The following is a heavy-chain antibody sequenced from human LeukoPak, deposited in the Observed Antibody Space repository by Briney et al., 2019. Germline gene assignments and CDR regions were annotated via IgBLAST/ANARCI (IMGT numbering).Heavy chain of an antibody. V-gene: IGHV4-59*02. J-gene: IGHJ4*02. CDR1: GGSVSNYY. Sequence: PSETLSLTCTVSGGSVSNYYWNWIRQPPGKGLEWIGYIYYSGSTNYNPSLKSRVTISVDTSKNQFSLKLRSVTAADTAVYYCARGFGSKSTYFDYWGQGTLVTVSS. D-gene: IGHD3-10*01. CDR3: ARGFGSKSTYFDY. CDR2: IYYSGST.